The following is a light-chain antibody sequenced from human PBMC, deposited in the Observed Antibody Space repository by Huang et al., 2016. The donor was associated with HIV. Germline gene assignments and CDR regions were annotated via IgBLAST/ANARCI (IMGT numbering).Light chain of an antibody. Sequence: IVMTQPPATLPVSPGGRATLSCRASQSVSTNLVWYLQKPGQTPRLIIYGSTTRAAGVPARFSGSGSGTDFTLTINSLQSEDFGIYYCQQYNNWHLTFGGGTKV. CDR3: QQYNNWHLT. V-gene: IGKV3-15*01. CDR1: QSVSTN. CDR2: GST. J-gene: IGKJ4*01.